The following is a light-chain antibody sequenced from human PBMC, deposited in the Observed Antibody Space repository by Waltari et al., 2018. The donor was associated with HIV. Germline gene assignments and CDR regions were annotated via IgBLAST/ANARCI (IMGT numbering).Light chain of an antibody. Sequence: QSALTQPASVSGSPGQSLTLPCTGSSTDVGGYNYVSWYQKHPGKAPRLMIYDVSTRPSGVSDRFSGSKSGDTASLTISGLQPEDEADYYCESYTSTSVWVFGGGTRLTVL. J-gene: IGLJ3*02. CDR2: DVS. V-gene: IGLV2-14*03. CDR1: STDVGGYNY. CDR3: ESYTSTSVWV.